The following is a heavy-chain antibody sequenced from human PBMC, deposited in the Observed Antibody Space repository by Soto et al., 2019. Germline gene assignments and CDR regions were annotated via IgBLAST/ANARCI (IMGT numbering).Heavy chain of an antibody. CDR2: IYYSGST. CDR1: GGSISSYY. CDR3: ARSPADYGDYLDY. D-gene: IGHD4-17*01. J-gene: IGHJ4*02. Sequence: SETLSLTCTVSGGSISSYYWSWIRQPPGKGLEWIGYIYYSGSTNYNPPLKSRVTISVDTSKNQFSLKLSSVTAADTAVYYCARSPADYGDYLDYWGQGTLVTVSS. V-gene: IGHV4-59*08.